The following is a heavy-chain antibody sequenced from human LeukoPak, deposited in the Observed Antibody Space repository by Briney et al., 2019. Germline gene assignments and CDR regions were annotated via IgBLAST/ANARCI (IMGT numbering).Heavy chain of an antibody. J-gene: IGHJ4*02. CDR1: GFTFSSSP. V-gene: IGHV3-23*01. CDR3: TRKNSGLNPFDL. Sequence: GGSLRLSCAASGFTFSSSPMSWVRQAPGKGLEWVSGISSSGGDTAYADSAKGRFTISRDNSKNTLYLQMNSLRAEDTAIYYCTRKNSGLNPFDLWGQGTVVTVSS. D-gene: IGHD4-23*01. CDR2: ISSSGGDT.